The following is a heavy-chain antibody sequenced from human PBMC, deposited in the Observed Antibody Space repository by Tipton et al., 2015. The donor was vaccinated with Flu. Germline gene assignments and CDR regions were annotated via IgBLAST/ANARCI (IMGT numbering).Heavy chain of an antibody. V-gene: IGHV4-4*07. J-gene: IGHJ4*02. CDR3: ARLSYYDVDLKNFFFDY. CDR1: GGSISSYY. D-gene: IGHD3-10*02. Sequence: TLSLTCTVSGGSISSYYWSWVRQPAGTGLEWVGLIYPSGSTNYNPSLKSRVTMSVYASKNQFSLKLTSVTAAATAVYYCARLSYYDVDLKNFFFDYWGQGALVTVSS. CDR2: IYPSGST.